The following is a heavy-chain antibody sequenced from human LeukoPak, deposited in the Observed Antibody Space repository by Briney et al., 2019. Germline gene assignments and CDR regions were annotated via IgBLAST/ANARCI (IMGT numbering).Heavy chain of an antibody. D-gene: IGHD6-13*01. CDR3: ARDQRQQLATKNYYYYGMDV. Sequence: ASVKVSCKASGYIFTSHSMHWVRQAPGQRLEWMGWINAGNGNTKYSQKFQGRVTITRDTSASTAYMELSSLRSEDTAVYYCARDQRQQLATKNYYYYGMDVWGQGTTVTVSS. CDR2: INAGNGNT. CDR1: GYIFTSHS. J-gene: IGHJ6*02. V-gene: IGHV1-3*01.